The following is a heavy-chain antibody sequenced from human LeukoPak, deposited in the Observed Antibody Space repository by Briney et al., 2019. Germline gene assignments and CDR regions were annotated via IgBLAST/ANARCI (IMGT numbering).Heavy chain of an antibody. J-gene: IGHJ4*02. CDR2: ISGGTT. D-gene: IGHD3-10*01. CDR1: GFTISTYG. Sequence: GGSLRLSCAASGFTISTYGMSWVRQAAGKGLEWVSSISGGTTYYTDSVKGRFTISRDNSKNTVSLQMNSLRAEDTAVYYCAKSVYHSGNYWGQGTLVTVSS. CDR3: AKSVYHSGNY. V-gene: IGHV3-23*01.